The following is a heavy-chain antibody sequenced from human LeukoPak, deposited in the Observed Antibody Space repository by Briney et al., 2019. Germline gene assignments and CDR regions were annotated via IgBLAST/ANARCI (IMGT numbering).Heavy chain of an antibody. CDR2: IYSGGNT. CDR3: ARRAGDYSHPYDY. Sequence: GGSLRLSCAASGLTVSSNCMSWVRPAPGKGLEWVSFIYSGGNTYYADSVKGRFTISRDNSKNTDHLQMNRLRAEDTAMYYCARRAGDYSHPYDYWGQGTLVTVSS. D-gene: IGHD3-22*01. J-gene: IGHJ4*02. V-gene: IGHV3-53*01. CDR1: GLTVSSNC.